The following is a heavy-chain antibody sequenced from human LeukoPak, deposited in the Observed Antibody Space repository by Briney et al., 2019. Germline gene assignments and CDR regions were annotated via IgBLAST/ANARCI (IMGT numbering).Heavy chain of an antibody. CDR1: GGSISSYY. CDR2: IYISGST. D-gene: IGHD1-1*01. V-gene: IGHV4-4*07. J-gene: IGHJ6*03. CDR3: ARVNWGTGTTSRDRYYYYYMDV. Sequence: SETLSLTCTVSGGSISSYYWSWIRQPAGKGLEWIGRIYISGSTKYNRSLKSRVTISVDTSKNQFSLKLTSVTAADTAVYYCARVNWGTGTTSRDRYYYYYMDVWGKGTTVTVSS.